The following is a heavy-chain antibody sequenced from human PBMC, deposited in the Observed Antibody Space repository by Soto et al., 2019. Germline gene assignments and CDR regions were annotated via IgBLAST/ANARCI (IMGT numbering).Heavy chain of an antibody. CDR2: INAGNGNT. Sequence: ASVKVSCKASGYTFTSYAMHWVRQAPGQRLEWMGWINAGNGNTKYSQKFQGRVTITRDTSASTAYMELSSLRSEDTAVYYCAKSATVPAEIAYWGQGTLVTLSS. J-gene: IGHJ4*02. CDR3: AKSATVPAEIAY. D-gene: IGHD2-2*01. CDR1: GYTFTSYA. V-gene: IGHV1-3*01.